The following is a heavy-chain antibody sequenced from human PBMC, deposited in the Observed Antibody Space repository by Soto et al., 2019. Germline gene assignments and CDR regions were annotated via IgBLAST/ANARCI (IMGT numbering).Heavy chain of an antibody. V-gene: IGHV1-69*06. Sequence: SVKVSCKASGGTFSSYAISWVRQAPGQGLEWMGGIIPIFGTANYAQKFQGRVTITADKSTSTAYMELSSLRSEDTAVYYCARARVGGYSNLYYYYYGMDVWGQGTTVTVSS. CDR2: IIPIFGTA. CDR3: ARARVGGYSNLYYYYYGMDV. D-gene: IGHD4-4*01. J-gene: IGHJ6*02. CDR1: GGTFSSYA.